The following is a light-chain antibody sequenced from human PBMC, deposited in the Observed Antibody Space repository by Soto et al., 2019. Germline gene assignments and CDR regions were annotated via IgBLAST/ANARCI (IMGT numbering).Light chain of an antibody. CDR3: QQYGSSPPIT. CDR1: QSVSSSY. V-gene: IGKV3-20*01. J-gene: IGKJ5*01. Sequence: EIVLTQSPGTLSLSPGARAPLSWRARQSVSSSYLAWYQQKPGQAPRLLIYGASSRATGIPDRFSGSGSGTDFTLTISRLEPEDFAVYYCQQYGSSPPITFGQGTRLEIK. CDR2: GAS.